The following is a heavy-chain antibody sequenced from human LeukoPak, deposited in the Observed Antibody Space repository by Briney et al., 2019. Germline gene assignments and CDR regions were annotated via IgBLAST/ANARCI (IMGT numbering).Heavy chain of an antibody. V-gene: IGHV4-34*01. Sequence: SETLSLTCAVFGGSFSGYYWSWVRQPPGKGLEWIGEINHSGSTNYNPSLKSRVTISVDTSKNQFSLKLSSVTAADTAVYYGARGGGWRRHYYDSSGYSQENWFDPWGQGTLVTVSS. CDR2: INHSGST. J-gene: IGHJ5*02. D-gene: IGHD3-22*01. CDR3: ARGGGWRRHYYDSSGYSQENWFDP. CDR1: GGSFSGYY.